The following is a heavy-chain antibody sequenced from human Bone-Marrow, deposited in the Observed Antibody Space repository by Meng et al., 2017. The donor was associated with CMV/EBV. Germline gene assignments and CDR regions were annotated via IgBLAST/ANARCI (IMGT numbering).Heavy chain of an antibody. Sequence: GALKISCAASGFTFSSYAMSWVRQAPGKGLEWVSAISGSGGSTYYADSVKGRFTISRDNSKNTLYLQMNSLRAEDTAVYYCAKNYYDSSGYIDYWGQGTLVTVSS. J-gene: IGHJ4*02. CDR2: ISGSGGST. CDR3: AKNYYDSSGYIDY. D-gene: IGHD3-22*01. CDR1: GFTFSSYA. V-gene: IGHV3-23*01.